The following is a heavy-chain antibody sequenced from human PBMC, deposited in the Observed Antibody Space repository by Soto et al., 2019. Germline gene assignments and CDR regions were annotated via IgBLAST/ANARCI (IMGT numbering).Heavy chain of an antibody. J-gene: IGHJ4*02. CDR1: GFTFGTYD. CDR3: VKAYFYDRTGYHLGD. CDR2: ISHDGTNK. D-gene: IGHD3-22*01. V-gene: IGHV3-30*18. Sequence: PGGSLRLSCAASGFTFGTYDMHWVRQAPGKGLEWVSIISHDGTNKYYVDSVNGRFTISRDNSKDTLYLQMNGLRAEDTAIYYCVKAYFYDRTGYHLGDWGPGTLVTVSS.